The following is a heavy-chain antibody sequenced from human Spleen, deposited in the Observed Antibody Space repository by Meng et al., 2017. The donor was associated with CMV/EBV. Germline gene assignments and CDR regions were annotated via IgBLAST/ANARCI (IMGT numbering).Heavy chain of an antibody. D-gene: IGHD2-2*02. Sequence: SETLSLTCTVSGYSISSGYYWAWIRQPPGKGLEWIGNIHHSGSTYYKSSLESRLTISVDTSRNQFSLKVSSVTAADTAVYYCARLYYCSSTSCYTSGVRGGAFDIWGQGTMVTVSS. CDR1: GYSISSGYY. V-gene: IGHV4-38-2*02. J-gene: IGHJ3*02. CDR3: ARLYYCSSTSCYTSGVRGGAFDI. CDR2: IHHSGST.